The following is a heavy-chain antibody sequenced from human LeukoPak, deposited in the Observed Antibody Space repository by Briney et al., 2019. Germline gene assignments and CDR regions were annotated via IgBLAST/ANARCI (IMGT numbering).Heavy chain of an antibody. J-gene: IGHJ4*02. D-gene: IGHD6-13*01. Sequence: ASVKVSCRASGYTFTGYYMHWVRQAPGQGLEWMGWINPNSGGTNYAQNFQGRVTMTRDTSISTAYMELSGLRSDDRAVYYCVRDAIAAAGTGGWGQGTLVTVSS. CDR3: VRDAIAAAGTGG. CDR2: INPNSGGT. CDR1: GYTFTGYY. V-gene: IGHV1-2*02.